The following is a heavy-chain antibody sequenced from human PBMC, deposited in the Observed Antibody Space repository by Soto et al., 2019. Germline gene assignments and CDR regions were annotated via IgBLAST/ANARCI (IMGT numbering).Heavy chain of an antibody. V-gene: IGHV3-21*01. J-gene: IGHJ4*02. CDR2: ISSSSSYI. Sequence: PGGSLRLSCAASGFTFSSYSMNWVRQAPGKGLEWVSSISSSSSYIYYADSVKGRFTISRDNAKNSLYLQMNSLRAEDTAVYYCARGSIAAAGTWYFDYWGQGTLVTSPQ. D-gene: IGHD6-13*01. CDR3: ARGSIAAAGTWYFDY. CDR1: GFTFSSYS.